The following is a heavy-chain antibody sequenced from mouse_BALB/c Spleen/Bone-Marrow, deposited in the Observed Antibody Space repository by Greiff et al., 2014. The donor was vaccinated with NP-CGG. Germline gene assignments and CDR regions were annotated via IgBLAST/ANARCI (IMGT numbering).Heavy chain of an antibody. CDR3: ARGVPMDY. CDR1: GYAFSSYW. CDR2: IYPGDGDT. Sequence: QVQLQQLGAELVRPGSSVKISCKASGYAFSSYWMNWVKQRPGQGLEWIGQIYPGDGDTNYNGKFKGKATLTADKSSSTAYMQLSSLTSEDSAVYFCARGVPMDYWGQGTSVTVSS. J-gene: IGHJ4*01. V-gene: IGHV1-80*01.